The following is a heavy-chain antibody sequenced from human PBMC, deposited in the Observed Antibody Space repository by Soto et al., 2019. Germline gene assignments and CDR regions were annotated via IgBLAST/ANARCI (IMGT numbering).Heavy chain of an antibody. D-gene: IGHD3-22*01. Sequence: GGSLRLSCAASGFSFSSYSMNWVRQAPGKGLEWVSSISSSSSYIYYADSVKGRFTISRDNAKNSLYLQMNSLRAEDTAVYYCARDPTAQDYDSSGYYPYYFDYWGQGTLVTVSS. J-gene: IGHJ4*02. CDR3: ARDPTAQDYDSSGYYPYYFDY. CDR2: ISSSSSYI. V-gene: IGHV3-21*01. CDR1: GFSFSSYS.